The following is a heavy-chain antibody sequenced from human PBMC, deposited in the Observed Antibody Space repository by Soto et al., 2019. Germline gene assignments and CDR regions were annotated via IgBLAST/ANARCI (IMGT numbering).Heavy chain of an antibody. CDR2: IYISGTT. CDR3: ARINGGSPDF. CDR1: GGSMNAHF. J-gene: IGHJ4*02. Sequence: SETLSLTCTVSGGSMNAHFWSWIRQSAGKGLEWIGHIYISGTTMYNPSLKSRVTMSVDPPKNQLSLKLTSVTAADTAVYYCARINGGSPDFWGQGPLVTVSS. D-gene: IGHD2-15*01. V-gene: IGHV4-4*07.